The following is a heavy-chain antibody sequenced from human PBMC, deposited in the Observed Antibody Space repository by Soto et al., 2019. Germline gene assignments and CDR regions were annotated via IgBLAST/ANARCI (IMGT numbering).Heavy chain of an antibody. J-gene: IGHJ3*02. V-gene: IGHV3-30-3*01. CDR1: GFTFSSYA. Sequence: SLRLSCAASGFTFSSYAMHWVRQAPGKGLEWVAVISYDGSNKYYADSVKGRFTISRDNSKNTLYLQMNGLRVEDTAVYYCARELTNHAGGAFDIWGQGTMVTVSS. CDR3: ARELTNHAGGAFDI. CDR2: ISYDGSNK. D-gene: IGHD3-10*01.